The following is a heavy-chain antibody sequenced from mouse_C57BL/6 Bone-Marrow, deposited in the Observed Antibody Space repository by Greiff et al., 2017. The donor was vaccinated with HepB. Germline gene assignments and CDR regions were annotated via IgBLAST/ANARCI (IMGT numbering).Heavy chain of an antibody. V-gene: IGHV1-80*01. CDR3: ARHYYVLAMDY. Sequence: VQLQQSGAELVKPGASVKLSCKASGYAFSSYWMNWVKQRPGKGLEWIGQIYPGDGDTNYNGKFKGKATLTADKSSSTAYMQLSSLTSEDSAVYFCARHYYVLAMDYWGQGTAVTVTS. J-gene: IGHJ4*01. CDR1: GYAFSSYW. D-gene: IGHD1-2*01. CDR2: IYPGDGDT.